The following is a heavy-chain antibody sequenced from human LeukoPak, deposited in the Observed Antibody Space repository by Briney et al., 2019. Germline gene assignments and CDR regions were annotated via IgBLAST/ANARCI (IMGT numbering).Heavy chain of an antibody. CDR1: GGSISSYY. CDR3: ARAVRALRGADCTNGVCYPHQMPVGHNWFDP. J-gene: IGHJ5*02. D-gene: IGHD2-8*01. Sequence: SETLSLTCTVSGGSISSYYWSWIRQPPGKGLEWIGYIYYSGSTNYNPSLKSRVTISVDTSKNQFSLKLSSVTAADTAVYYCARAVRALRGADCTNGVCYPHQMPVGHNWFDPWGQGTLVTVSS. V-gene: IGHV4-59*08. CDR2: IYYSGST.